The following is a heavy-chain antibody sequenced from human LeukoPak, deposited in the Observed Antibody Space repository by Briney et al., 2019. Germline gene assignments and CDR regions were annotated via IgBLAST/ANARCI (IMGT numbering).Heavy chain of an antibody. D-gene: IGHD3-10*02. V-gene: IGHV3-30*03. J-gene: IGHJ4*02. CDR1: GFTFSSYG. Sequence: GGSLRLSCSASGFTFSSYGMHWVRQAPGKGLEWVAVISYDGSNKYYADSVKGRFTISRDNSKNTLYLQMNSLRAEDTAVYYCARVMKGVRGVINFDYWGQGTLVTVSS. CDR2: ISYDGSNK. CDR3: ARVMKGVRGVINFDY.